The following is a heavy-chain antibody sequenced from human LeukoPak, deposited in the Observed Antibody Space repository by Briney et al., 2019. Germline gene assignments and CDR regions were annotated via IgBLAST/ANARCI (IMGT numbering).Heavy chain of an antibody. CDR1: GFTFSDYY. CDR2: ISSSGSTI. CDR3: ARVRWDIYYYYYMDV. D-gene: IGHD1-26*01. V-gene: IGHV3-11*01. J-gene: IGHJ6*03. Sequence: GGSLRLSCAASGFTFSDYYMSWIRQAPGKGLEWVSYISSSGSTIYYADSVKGRFTISRDNAKNSLYLQMNSLRAEDTAVYYCARVRWDIYYYYYMDVWGKGTTVTVSS.